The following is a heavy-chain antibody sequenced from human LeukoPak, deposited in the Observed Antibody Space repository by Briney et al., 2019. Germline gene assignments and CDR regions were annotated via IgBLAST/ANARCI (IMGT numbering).Heavy chain of an antibody. CDR2: IYYSGST. CDR3: ARQKYYGDFWSGYSPDYMDV. V-gene: IGHV4-31*03. D-gene: IGHD3-3*01. J-gene: IGHJ6*03. CDR1: GGSISSGGYY. Sequence: SETLSLTCTVSGGSISSGGYYWSWIRQHPGKGLEWIGYIYYSGSTYYNPSLKSRVTISVDTSKNQFSLKLSSVTAADTAVYYCARQKYYGDFWSGYSPDYMDVWGRGTTVTVSS.